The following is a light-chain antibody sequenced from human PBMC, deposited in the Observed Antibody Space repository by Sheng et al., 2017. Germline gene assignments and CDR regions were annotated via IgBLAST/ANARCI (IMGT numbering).Light chain of an antibody. J-gene: IGKJ1*01. CDR1: QSISIS. CDR3: QQSYITPRT. CDR2: AAS. Sequence: DIQMTQSPSSLSASVGDRVTITCRASQSISISLNWYQQKPGRAPKLLIHAASTLQSGVPSRFSGSGSGTDFTLTISSLQPEDFATYYCQQSYITPRTFDQGTKVENK. V-gene: IGKV1-39*01.